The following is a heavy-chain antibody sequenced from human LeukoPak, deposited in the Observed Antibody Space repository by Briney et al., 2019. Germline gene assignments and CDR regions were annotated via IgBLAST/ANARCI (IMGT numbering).Heavy chain of an antibody. J-gene: IGHJ3*02. CDR3: ARGVQSVTTDAFDI. CDR2: IYSGGST. D-gene: IGHD4-17*01. Sequence: PGGSLRLSCAASGFTVSSNYMSWVRQAPGKGLEWVSVIYSGGSTYYADSVKGRFTISRDNSKNTLYLQMNSLRAEDTAVYYCARGVQSVTTDAFDIWGQGTMVTVSS. V-gene: IGHV3-53*01. CDR1: GFTVSSNY.